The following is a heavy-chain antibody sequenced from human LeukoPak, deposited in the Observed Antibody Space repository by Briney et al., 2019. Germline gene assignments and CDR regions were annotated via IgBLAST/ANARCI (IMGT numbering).Heavy chain of an antibody. D-gene: IGHD6-13*01. V-gene: IGHV3-30-3*01. CDR2: ISYDGSNK. CDR1: GFTFSSYA. J-gene: IGHJ4*02. CDR3: ARASVGQLVNVFDY. Sequence: GGSLRLSCAASGFTFSSYAMHWVRQAPGKGLEWVAVISYDGSNKYYADSVKGRFTISRDNSKNTLYLQMNSLRAEDTAVYYCARASVGQLVNVFDYWGQGTLVTVSS.